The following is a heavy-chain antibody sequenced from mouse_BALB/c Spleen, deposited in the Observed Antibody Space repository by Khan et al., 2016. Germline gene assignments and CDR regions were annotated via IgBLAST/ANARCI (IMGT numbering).Heavy chain of an antibody. CDR2: ISSGGST. CDR3: GRGPYIVDY. CDR1: GFTFSSYA. J-gene: IGHJ2*01. D-gene: IGHD1-3*01. V-gene: IGHV5-6-5*01. Sequence: EVQLLESGGDLVKPGGSLKLSCAASGFTFSSYAMSWVRQTPEKRLDWVTSISSGGSTYYPDSVKGRFTISRDNGRNILYLQMSSLRSEDTAMYYCGRGPYIVDYWGQGTTLTVSS.